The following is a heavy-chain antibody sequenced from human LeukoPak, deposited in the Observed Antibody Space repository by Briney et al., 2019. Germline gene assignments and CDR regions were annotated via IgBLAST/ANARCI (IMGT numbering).Heavy chain of an antibody. J-gene: IGHJ6*03. CDR3: ARGTIAADDYYYMDV. D-gene: IGHD6-13*01. CDR2: IYYSGST. CDR1: GGSISSSSYY. Sequence: ETLSLTCTVSGGSISSSSYYWGWIRQPPGKGLEWIGSIYYSGSTYYNPSLKSRVTISVDTSKNQFSLKLSSVTAADTAVYYCARGTIAADDYYYMDVWGKGTTVTISS. V-gene: IGHV4-39*01.